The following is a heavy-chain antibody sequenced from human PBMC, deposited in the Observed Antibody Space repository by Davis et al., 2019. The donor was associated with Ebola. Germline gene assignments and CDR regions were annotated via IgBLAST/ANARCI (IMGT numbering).Heavy chain of an antibody. J-gene: IGHJ6*02. D-gene: IGHD2-2*01. CDR3: ANLPAANYYYYYGMDV. CDR1: GFTFSSYW. Sequence: PGGSLRLSCAASGFTFSSYWMSWVRQAPGKGLEWVANIKQDGSEKYYVDSVKGRFTISRDNAKNSLYLQMNSLRAEDTAVYYCANLPAANYYYYYGMDVWGQGTTVTVSS. CDR2: IKQDGSEK. V-gene: IGHV3-7*03.